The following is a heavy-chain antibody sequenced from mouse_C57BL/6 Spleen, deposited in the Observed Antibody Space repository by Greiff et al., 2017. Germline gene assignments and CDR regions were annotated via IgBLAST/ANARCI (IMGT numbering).Heavy chain of an antibody. J-gene: IGHJ4*01. CDR2: IDPETGGT. D-gene: IGHD1-1*01. Sequence: VQLQQSGAELVRPGASVTLSCKASGYTFTDYEMHWVKQTPVHGLEWIGAIDPETGGTAYNQKFKGKAILTADKSSSTAYMELRSLTSEDSAVYYCTRYPTHDGSSPYAMDYWGQGTSVTVSS. CDR3: TRYPTHDGSSPYAMDY. CDR1: GYTFTDYE. V-gene: IGHV1-15*01.